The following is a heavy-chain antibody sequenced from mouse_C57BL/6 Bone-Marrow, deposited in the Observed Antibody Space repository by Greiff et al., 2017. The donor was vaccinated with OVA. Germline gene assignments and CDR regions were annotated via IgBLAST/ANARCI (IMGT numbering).Heavy chain of an antibody. J-gene: IGHJ3*01. D-gene: IGHD1-1*01. Sequence: EVQLQHSGAELVRPGASVKLSCTASGFNIKDYYMHWVKQRPEQGLEWIGRIDPEDGDTEYAPKFQGKATMTADTSSNTAYLQLSSLTSEDTAVYYCTTGGLLRWFAYWGQGTLVTVSA. CDR2: IDPEDGDT. CDR3: TTGGLLRWFAY. V-gene: IGHV14-1*01. CDR1: GFNIKDYY.